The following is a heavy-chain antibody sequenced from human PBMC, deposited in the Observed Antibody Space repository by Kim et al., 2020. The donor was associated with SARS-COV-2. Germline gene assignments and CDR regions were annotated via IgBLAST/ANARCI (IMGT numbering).Heavy chain of an antibody. CDR2: IKQDGHQK. CDR1: GFTFSSYW. Sequence: GGSLRLSCAASGFTFSSYWMTWVRQAPGKGLEWVANIKQDGHQKYYLDSVKGRFTISRDNAKNSLYLQMNSLRAEDTAVYYCARDGDLYSSGKDAFDIWGQGTMVTVSS. V-gene: IGHV3-7*01. D-gene: IGHD6-19*01. J-gene: IGHJ3*02. CDR3: ARDGDLYSSGKDAFDI.